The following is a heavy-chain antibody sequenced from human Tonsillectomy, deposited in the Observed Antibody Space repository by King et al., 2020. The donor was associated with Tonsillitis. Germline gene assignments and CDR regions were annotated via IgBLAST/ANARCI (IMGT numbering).Heavy chain of an antibody. CDR2: INPYYGDT. V-gene: IGHV1-2*02. D-gene: IGHD2-15*01. Sequence: VQLVESGAEVKKPGASVKVSCKASGYTFSDYYIHWVRQAPGQGLEWMGWINPYYGDTNYAQKFQGGVTMTRDTSISTAYMELSRLTSDDTAVYYCARGRYCSGGSCYSHFDYWGQGTPVTVSS. CDR3: ARGRYCSGGSCYSHFDY. J-gene: IGHJ4*02. CDR1: GYTFSDYY.